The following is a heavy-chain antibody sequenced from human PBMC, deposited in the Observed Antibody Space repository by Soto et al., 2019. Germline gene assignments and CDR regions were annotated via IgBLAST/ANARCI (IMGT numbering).Heavy chain of an antibody. CDR1: GYTFTSYG. V-gene: IGHV1-18*04. CDR2: ISAYNGNT. CDR3: AQGFGRVKMYYDFWSGYYTHFDY. J-gene: IGHJ4*02. D-gene: IGHD3-3*01. Sequence: QVQLVQSGAEVKKPGASAKVSCKASGYTFTSYGISGVRQAPGQGLEWMGWISAYNGNTKYAQQLQGRVTMPTDTSRSTAYMELRNLRSDDTAVYYCAQGFGRVKMYYDFWSGYYTHFDYCGQGTLVTVSS.